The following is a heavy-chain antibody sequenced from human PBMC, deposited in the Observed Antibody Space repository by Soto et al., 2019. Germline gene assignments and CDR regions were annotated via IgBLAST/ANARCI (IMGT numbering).Heavy chain of an antibody. CDR1: GGSISSGGYS. V-gene: IGHV4-30-2*01. J-gene: IGHJ4*02. D-gene: IGHD2-21*02. CDR2: VYHSGNP. CDR3: ARLALVTRISDY. Sequence: QLQLQESGSGLVKPSQTLSLTCAVSGGSISSGGYSWSWIRQPPGKGLEWIGYVYHSGNPYYNPSLKGRVTISLDRSKNQFSLELGSVTAADTAVYYCARLALVTRISDYWGQGTLVTVSS.